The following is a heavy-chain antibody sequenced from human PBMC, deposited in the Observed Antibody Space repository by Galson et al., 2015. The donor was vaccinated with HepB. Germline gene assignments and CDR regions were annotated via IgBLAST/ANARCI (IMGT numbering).Heavy chain of an antibody. CDR2: ISYDGSNK. J-gene: IGHJ4*02. V-gene: IGHV3-30-3*01. CDR1: GFTFSSYA. D-gene: IGHD3-10*01. Sequence: SLRLSCAASGFTFSSYAMHWVRQAPGKGLEWVAVISYDGSNKYYADSVKGRFTISRDNSKNTLYLQMNSLRAEDTAVYYCARGRVMVRGVPPGIDYWGQGTLVTVSS. CDR3: ARGRVMVRGVPPGIDY.